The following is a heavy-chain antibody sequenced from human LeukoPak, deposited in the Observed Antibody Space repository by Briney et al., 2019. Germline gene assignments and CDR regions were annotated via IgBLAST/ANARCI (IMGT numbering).Heavy chain of an antibody. V-gene: IGHV3-74*01. J-gene: IGHJ6*03. Sequence: GGSLRLSCAASGLTFSSYWMHWVRQAPGKGLVWVSRINSDGSSTSYADSVKGRFTISRDNAKNTLYLQMNSLRAEDTAVYYCARVIGDYGIYYYYYMDVWGKGTTVTVSS. CDR1: GLTFSSYW. CDR3: ARVIGDYGIYYYYYMDV. D-gene: IGHD4-17*01. CDR2: INSDGSST.